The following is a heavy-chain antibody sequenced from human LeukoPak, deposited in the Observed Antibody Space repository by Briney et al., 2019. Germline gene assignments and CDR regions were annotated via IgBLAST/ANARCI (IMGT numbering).Heavy chain of an antibody. D-gene: IGHD6-13*01. V-gene: IGHV1-69*06. CDR1: GGTFNSYA. J-gene: IGHJ4*02. Sequence: GASVKVSCKAPGGTFNSYAISWVRQAPGQGLEWMGGIIPIFGTANYAQKFQGRVTITADKSTSTAYMELSSLRSEDTALYYCARESLYSSSRYHTLSYYFDYWGQGTLVTVSS. CDR2: IIPIFGTA. CDR3: ARESLYSSSRYHTLSYYFDY.